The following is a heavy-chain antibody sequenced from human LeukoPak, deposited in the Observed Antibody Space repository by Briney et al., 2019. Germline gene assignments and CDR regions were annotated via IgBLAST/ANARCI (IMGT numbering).Heavy chain of an antibody. J-gene: IGHJ4*02. V-gene: IGHV3-23*01. Sequence: AGSLRLSCAPSGFTFSSYAMSWVRPPPGKGLEWVSAISGSGGSTYYADFVKGRFTLSRDNSKNPLYLQMNSLIADDPAVYYCVKDATASPYFHWFDNWGERTQVIVSS. CDR2: ISGSGGST. D-gene: IGHD3-9*01. CDR3: VKDATASPYFHWFDN. CDR1: GFTFSSYA.